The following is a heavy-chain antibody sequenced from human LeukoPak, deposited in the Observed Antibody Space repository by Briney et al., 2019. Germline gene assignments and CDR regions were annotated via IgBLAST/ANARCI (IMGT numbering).Heavy chain of an antibody. CDR2: IIHRGDT. V-gene: IGHV4-34*12. CDR1: AQTLIRYH. J-gene: IGHJ4*02. Sequence: PSENLSLNCAVYAQTLIRYHWTWLRQPPGQGLEWIVEIIHRGDTNYTPSLRSRVTISVDTSKNQFSLKVRSVAAADTGVYYCAGPGYCSATTCTGHLDVWGQGTLATVSS. D-gene: IGHD2-2*01. CDR3: AGPGYCSATTCTGHLDV.